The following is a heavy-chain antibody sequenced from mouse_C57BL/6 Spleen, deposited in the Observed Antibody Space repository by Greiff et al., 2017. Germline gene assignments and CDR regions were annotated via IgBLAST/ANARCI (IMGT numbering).Heavy chain of an antibody. D-gene: IGHD2-5*01. CDR1: GYAFSSSW. J-gene: IGHJ3*01. Sequence: QVQLQQSGPELVKPGASVKISCKASGYAFSSSWMNWVKQRPGKGLEWIGRIYPGDGDTNYNGKFKGKDTLTADKSSSTAYMQLSSLTSEDSAVYCCARELSNAWFAYWGQGTLVTVSA. CDR2: IYPGDGDT. CDR3: ARELSNAWFAY. V-gene: IGHV1-82*01.